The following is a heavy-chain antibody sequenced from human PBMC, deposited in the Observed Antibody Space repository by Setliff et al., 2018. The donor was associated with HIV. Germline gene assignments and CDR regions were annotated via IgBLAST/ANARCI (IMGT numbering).Heavy chain of an antibody. CDR1: GGSIISGGYY. Sequence: SETLSLTCSISGGSIISGGYYWSWIRQHPEKGLEWIGYIYFTGKTYYNPSLKSRVSISVDTSKDQFSLNLKFVTAADTAVYYCARGYTSGYLDYWGQGSLVTVSS. D-gene: IGHD6-19*01. J-gene: IGHJ4*02. V-gene: IGHV4-31*02. CDR3: ARGYTSGYLDY. CDR2: IYFTGKT.